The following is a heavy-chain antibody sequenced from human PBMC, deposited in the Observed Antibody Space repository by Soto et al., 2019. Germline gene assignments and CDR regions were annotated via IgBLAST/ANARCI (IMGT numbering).Heavy chain of an antibody. CDR2: IYYSGST. Sequence: QVQLQESGPGLVKPSQTLSLTCTVSGGSISSGGYYWSWIRQHPGKGLEWIGYIYYSGSTYYNPSHKGRVTISVDTSKNQFSLKLSSVTAADTAVYYCARDGSTPPISYYYYGMDVWGQGTTVTVSS. J-gene: IGHJ6*02. D-gene: IGHD1-26*01. V-gene: IGHV4-31*03. CDR3: ARDGSTPPISYYYYGMDV. CDR1: GGSISSGGYY.